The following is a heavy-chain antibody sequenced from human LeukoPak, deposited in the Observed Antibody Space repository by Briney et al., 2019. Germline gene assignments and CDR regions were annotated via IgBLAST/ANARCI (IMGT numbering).Heavy chain of an antibody. CDR1: GGSISSGGYS. D-gene: IGHD3-22*01. CDR3: ERHVPTNYYDSSGYLFRSYWYFDL. Sequence: SETLSLTCAVSGGSISSGGYSWSWIRQRPGKGLEWIGYIYHSGSTYYNPSLKSRVTISVDTSKNQFSLKLSSVTAADTAVYYCERHVPTNYYDSSGYLFRSYWYFDLWGRGTLVTVSS. CDR2: IYHSGST. J-gene: IGHJ2*01. V-gene: IGHV4-30-2*03.